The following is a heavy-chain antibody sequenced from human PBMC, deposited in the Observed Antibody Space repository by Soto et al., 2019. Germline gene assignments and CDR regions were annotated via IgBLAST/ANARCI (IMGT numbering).Heavy chain of an antibody. CDR1: GGTFSSYA. Sequence: QVQLVQSGAEVKKPGSSVKVSCKASGGTFSSYAISWVRQAPGQGLEWMGGIIPIFGTANYAQKFQGRVTITADESTSTAYMELSSLRSEDTAVYYCATHLYSTHSWSGNWFDPWGQGTLVTVSS. D-gene: IGHD6-13*01. J-gene: IGHJ5*02. CDR2: IIPIFGTA. CDR3: ATHLYSTHSWSGNWFDP. V-gene: IGHV1-69*01.